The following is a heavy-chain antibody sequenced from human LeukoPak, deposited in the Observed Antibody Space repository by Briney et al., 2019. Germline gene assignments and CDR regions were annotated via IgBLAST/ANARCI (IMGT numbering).Heavy chain of an antibody. V-gene: IGHV1-2*02. CDR3: AISLGIAVAGGAFDI. CDR2: INPNSGGT. CDR1: GYTFTGYH. D-gene: IGHD6-19*01. Sequence: ASVKVSCKASGYTFTGYHMHWVRQAPGQGLEWMGWINPNSGGTNYAQKFQGRVTMTRDTSISTAYMELSRLRSDDTAVYYCAISLGIAVAGGAFDIWGQGTMVTVSS. J-gene: IGHJ3*02.